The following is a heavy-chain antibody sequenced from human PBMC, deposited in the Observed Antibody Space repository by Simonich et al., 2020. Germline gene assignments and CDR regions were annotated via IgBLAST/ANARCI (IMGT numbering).Heavy chain of an antibody. CDR1: GGSISSSSYY. CDR2: SYYSRST. Sequence: QLQLQESGPGLVKPSETLSLTCTVSGGSISSSSYYWGWIRQPPGKGLEWIGSSYYSRSTYYNPSLKSRVTISVDTSKNQFSLKLSSVTAADTAVYYCARHAGFAFDIWGQGTMVTVSS. CDR3: ARHAGFAFDI. D-gene: IGHD6-13*01. J-gene: IGHJ3*02. V-gene: IGHV4-39*01.